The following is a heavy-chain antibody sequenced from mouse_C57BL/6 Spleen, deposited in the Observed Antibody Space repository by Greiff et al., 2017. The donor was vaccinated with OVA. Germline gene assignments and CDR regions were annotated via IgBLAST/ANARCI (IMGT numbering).Heavy chain of an antibody. V-gene: IGHV3-6*01. J-gene: IGHJ1*03. D-gene: IGHD1-1*01. CDR2: ISYDGSN. CDR3: ARVEGNYYGSSYWYFDV. CDR1: GYSITSGYY. Sequence: EVQLQQSGPGLVKPSQSLSLTCSVTGYSITSGYYWNWIRQFPGNKLEWMGYISYDGSNNYNPSLKNRISITRDTSKNQFFLKLNSVTTEDTATYYCARVEGNYYGSSYWYFDVWGTGTTVTVSS.